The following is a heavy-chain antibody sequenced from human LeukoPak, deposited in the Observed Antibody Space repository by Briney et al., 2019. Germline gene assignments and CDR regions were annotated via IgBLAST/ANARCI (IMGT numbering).Heavy chain of an antibody. J-gene: IGHJ3*02. V-gene: IGHV4-4*07. CDR3: ARGHLGSAIVVVPAAKPSGALDI. D-gene: IGHD2-2*01. CDR1: GGSISSYY. CDR2: IYTSGST. Sequence: SETLSLTCTVSGGSISSYYWSWIRQPAGKGLEWIGRIYTSGSTNYNPSLKSRVTMSVDTSKNQFSLKLSSVTAADTAVYYCARGHLGSAIVVVPAAKPSGALDIWGQGTMVTVSS.